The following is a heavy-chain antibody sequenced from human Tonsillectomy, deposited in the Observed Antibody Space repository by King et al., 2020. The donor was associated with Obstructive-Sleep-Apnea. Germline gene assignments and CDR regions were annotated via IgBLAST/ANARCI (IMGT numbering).Heavy chain of an antibody. CDR2: IYYTGST. CDR1: GGSIRSSFYC. CDR3: VRDDRATDGGNPYFDY. D-gene: IGHD4-23*01. J-gene: IGHJ4*02. Sequence: LQLQESGPGLVKPSETLSLTCTVSGGSIRSSFYCWGWVRQPPGKGLEWIGSIYYTGSTYYNPSLKSRVTMPTDSSKSQFSLRLSSLTAADTAVYYCVRDDRATDGGNPYFDYWGQGTLVTVSS. V-gene: IGHV4-39*07.